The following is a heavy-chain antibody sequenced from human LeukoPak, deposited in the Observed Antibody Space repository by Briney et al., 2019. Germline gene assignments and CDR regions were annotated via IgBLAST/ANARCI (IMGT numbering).Heavy chain of an antibody. CDR2: IYDSENT. J-gene: IGHJ4*02. V-gene: IGHV4-39*07. Sequence: SETPSLTCTLSGGYLSSGSYYWGWIRHPPGKWLGWMGSIYDSENTSYNPSRKSRVTISVATSKNQFSRKLSSATATDTAVSYCARLWYYDSSGYHFEYWGQGTLVTVSS. CDR1: GGYLSSGSYY. CDR3: ARLWYYDSSGYHFEY. D-gene: IGHD3-22*01.